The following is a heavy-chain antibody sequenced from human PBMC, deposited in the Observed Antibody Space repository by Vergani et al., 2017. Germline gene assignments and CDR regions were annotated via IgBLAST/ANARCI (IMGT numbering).Heavy chain of an antibody. D-gene: IGHD4-23*01. V-gene: IGHV5-51*01. CDR2: IYPGDSDT. J-gene: IGHJ5*02. CDR1: GYSFTSYW. CDR3: ARRALGGGSLYNWFDP. Sequence: EVQLVQSGAEVKKPGESLKISCKGSGYSFTSYWIGWVRQMPGKGLEWMGFIYPGDSDTRYSPSFQGQDTISADKSISTAYLQWSSLNASDTAMYYCARRALGGGSLYNWFDPWGQGTLVTVSS.